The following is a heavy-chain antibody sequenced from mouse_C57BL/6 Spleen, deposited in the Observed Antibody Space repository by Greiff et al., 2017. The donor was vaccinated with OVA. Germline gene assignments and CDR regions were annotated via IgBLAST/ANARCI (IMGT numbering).Heavy chain of an antibody. CDR3: ARQGGSYGSSYYAMDY. CDR2: IWGVGST. CDR1: GFSLTSYG. D-gene: IGHD1-1*01. J-gene: IGHJ4*01. Sequence: VKLMESGPGLVAPSQSLSITCTVSGFSLTSYGVDWVRQSPGKGLEWLGVIWGVGSTNYNSALKSRLSISKDNSKSQVFLKMNSLQTDDTAMYYCARQGGSYGSSYYAMDYWGQGTSVTVSS. V-gene: IGHV2-6*01.